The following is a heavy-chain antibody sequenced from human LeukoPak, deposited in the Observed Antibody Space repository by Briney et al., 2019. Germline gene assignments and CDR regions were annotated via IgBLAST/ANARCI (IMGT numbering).Heavy chain of an antibody. D-gene: IGHD1-20*01. V-gene: IGHV1-8*01. CDR1: GYTFTSYD. CDR3: ARVTYNWNDANYYYYYIDV. J-gene: IGHJ6*03. CDR2: MNPNSGNT. Sequence: ASVKVSCKTSGYTFTSYDINWVRQATGQGLEWMGWMNPNSGNTGYAQKFQGRVTMTRNTSISTAYMELSSLRSDDSAVYYCARVTYNWNDANYYYYYIDVWGKGTTVTVSS.